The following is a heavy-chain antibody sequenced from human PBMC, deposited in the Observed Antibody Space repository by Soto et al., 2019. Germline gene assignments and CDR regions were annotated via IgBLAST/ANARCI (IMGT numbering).Heavy chain of an antibody. CDR1: SGSISSGNW. CDR2: IYYTGAT. V-gene: IGHV4-4*02. J-gene: IGHJ4*02. D-gene: IGHD6-25*01. CDR3: ARVFSSGSGWMYYFDF. Sequence: QVQLQESGPGLVESSGTLSLTCEVSSGSISSGNWWSWVRQPPGKGLEWIGEIYYTGATNYNPSLKSRVTMTIDKSKDQFPLNLRSATAADTAVYYCARVFSSGSGWMYYFDFWGQGILVSVSS.